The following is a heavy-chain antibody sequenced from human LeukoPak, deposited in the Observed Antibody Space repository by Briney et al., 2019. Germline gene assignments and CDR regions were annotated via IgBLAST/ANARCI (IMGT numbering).Heavy chain of an antibody. CDR1: GYTFTSYT. J-gene: IGHJ1*01. CDR3: ARGPDGYNLKKYFQH. D-gene: IGHD5-24*01. CDR2: INTGNGNT. Sequence: ASVKVSCKASGYTFTSYTMHWVRQAPGQRLEWMGWINTGNGNTKSSQGFQDRVTITRDTSASTAYMELSSLRSEDMAVYYCARGPDGYNLKKYFQHWGQGTLVTVSS. V-gene: IGHV1-3*03.